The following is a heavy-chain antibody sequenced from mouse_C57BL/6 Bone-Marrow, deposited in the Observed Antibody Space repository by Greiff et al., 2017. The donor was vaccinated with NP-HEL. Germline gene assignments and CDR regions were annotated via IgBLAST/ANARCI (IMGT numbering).Heavy chain of an antibody. J-gene: IGHJ2*01. CDR2: ISSGGSYT. V-gene: IGHV5-6*01. D-gene: IGHD2-4*01. CDR3: ARHPPDYYYFDY. CDR1: GFTFSSYG. Sequence: EVTLVESGGDLVKPGGSLKLSCAASGFTFSSYGMSWVRQTPDKRLEWVATISSGGSYTYYPDSVKGRFTISRDNAKNTLYLQMSSLKSEDTAMYYCARHPPDYYYFDYWGQGTTLTVSS.